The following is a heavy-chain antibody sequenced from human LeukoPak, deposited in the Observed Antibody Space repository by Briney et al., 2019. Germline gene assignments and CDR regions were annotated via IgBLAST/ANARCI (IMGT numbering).Heavy chain of an antibody. V-gene: IGHV3-15*01. CDR2: IKRETDGGTI. CDR3: TTDRYYDNSELQFQH. D-gene: IGHD3-22*01. J-gene: IGHJ1*01. Sequence: GGSLRLSCAASGFTLNNAWMSWVRQAPGKGLEWLGRIKRETDGGTIDYAAPVKGRFAISRDDSRNTLYLQMDSLKIEDTAVYYCTTDRYYDNSELQFQHWGQGTLVTVSS. CDR1: GFTLNNAW.